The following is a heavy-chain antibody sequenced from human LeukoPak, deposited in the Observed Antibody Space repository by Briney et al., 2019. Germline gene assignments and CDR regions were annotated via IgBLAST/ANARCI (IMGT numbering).Heavy chain of an antibody. CDR2: ISGSGGST. V-gene: IGHV3-23*01. J-gene: IGHJ4*02. CDR3: AKRIYDFWSGYYRRAENHFDY. Sequence: GGSLRLSCAASGFTFSSYAMSWVRQAPGKGLEWLSAISGSGGSTYYTDSVKGRFTISRDNSKNTLYLQMNSLRAEDTAVYYCAKRIYDFWSGYYRRAENHFDYWGQGTLVTVSS. D-gene: IGHD3-3*01. CDR1: GFTFSSYA.